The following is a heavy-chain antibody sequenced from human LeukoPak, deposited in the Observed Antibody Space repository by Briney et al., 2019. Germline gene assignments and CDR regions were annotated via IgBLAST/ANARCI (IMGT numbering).Heavy chain of an antibody. CDR1: GFTFSNYG. Sequence: GGSLRLSCAASGFTFSNYGMHWVRQAPGKGLEGVAFIRYDGSDEDFADSVKGRFTISRDNSKNTLYLQMNSLRGEGTAVYYCAKALEDFWSGYSLDYWGQGTLVTVSS. CDR2: IRYDGSDE. D-gene: IGHD3-3*01. CDR3: AKALEDFWSGYSLDY. V-gene: IGHV3-30*02. J-gene: IGHJ4*02.